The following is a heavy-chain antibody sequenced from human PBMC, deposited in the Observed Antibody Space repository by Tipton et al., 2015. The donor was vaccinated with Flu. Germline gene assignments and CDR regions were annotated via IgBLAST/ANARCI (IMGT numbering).Heavy chain of an antibody. J-gene: IGHJ5*02. CDR1: GYSISTRYY. CDR2: VYHGGTT. V-gene: IGHV4-38-2*02. D-gene: IGHD4-11*01. Sequence: LRLSCTVSGYSISTRYYWGWIRQPPGKGLEWIGCVYHGGTTYYNPSLKSRVAISLDTSRNQFSLRLTSVTAADTGVYYCARRDFSNYVSDPKNWFDPWGQGTLVTVSS. CDR3: ARRDFSNYVSDPKNWFDP.